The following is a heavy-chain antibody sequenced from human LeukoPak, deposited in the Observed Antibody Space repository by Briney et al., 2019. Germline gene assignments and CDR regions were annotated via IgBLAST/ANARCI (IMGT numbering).Heavy chain of an antibody. CDR1: GGTFSSYA. CDR3: ARDRGVGIAARPDAFDI. CDR2: IIPIFGTA. J-gene: IGHJ3*02. V-gene: IGHV1-69*05. Sequence: ASVKVSCKASGGTFSSYAISWVRQAPGQGLEWMGGIIPIFGTANYAQKFQGRVTITTDESTSTAYMELSSLRSEVTAVYYCARDRGVGIAARPDAFDIWGQGTMVTVSS. D-gene: IGHD6-6*01.